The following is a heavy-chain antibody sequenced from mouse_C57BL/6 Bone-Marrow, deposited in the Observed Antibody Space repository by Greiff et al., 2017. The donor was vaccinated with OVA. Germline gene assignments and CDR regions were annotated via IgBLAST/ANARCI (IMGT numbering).Heavy chain of an antibody. CDR3: ARRGQLRLRGAMDY. J-gene: IGHJ4*01. CDR2: INPNNGGT. V-gene: IGHV1-18*01. D-gene: IGHD3-2*02. CDR1: GYTFTDYN. Sequence: VQLQQSGPELVKPGASVKIPCKASGYTFTDYNMDWVKQSHGKSLEWIGDINPNNGGTIYNQKFKGKATLTVDKSSSTAYMELRSLTSEDTAVYYCARRGQLRLRGAMDYWGQGTSVTVSS.